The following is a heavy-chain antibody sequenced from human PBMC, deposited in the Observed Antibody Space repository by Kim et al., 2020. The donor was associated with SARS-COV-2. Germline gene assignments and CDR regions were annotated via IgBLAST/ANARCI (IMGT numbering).Heavy chain of an antibody. J-gene: IGHJ5*02. CDR3: ARLGYSSRWTSDWFDP. CDR2: ISSSGRTI. V-gene: IGHV3-48*03. D-gene: IGHD6-13*01. CDR1: GFTFSSYE. Sequence: GGSLRLSCAASGFTFSSYEMNWFRQVPGKGLEWVSHISSSGRTIYYADSVKGRFTISRDNAKNSLYLQMNSLRAEDTAVYYCARLGYSSRWTSDWFDPWGQGTLGSLSS.